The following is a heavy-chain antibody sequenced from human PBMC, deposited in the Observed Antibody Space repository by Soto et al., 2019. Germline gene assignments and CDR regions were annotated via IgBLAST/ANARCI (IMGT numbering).Heavy chain of an antibody. J-gene: IGHJ4*02. Sequence: SETLSLTCTVSGGSISSGGYYWSWIRQHPGKGLEWIGSIYYSGRTYNNPSLRSRVSMSIDTSKDQFSLKLKSVTAADTALYFCARQRTSVVTQAYFDVWGPGSLVTVSS. CDR1: GGSISSGGYY. V-gene: IGHV4-39*01. CDR3: ARQRTSVVTQAYFDV. CDR2: IYYSGRT. D-gene: IGHD2-21*02.